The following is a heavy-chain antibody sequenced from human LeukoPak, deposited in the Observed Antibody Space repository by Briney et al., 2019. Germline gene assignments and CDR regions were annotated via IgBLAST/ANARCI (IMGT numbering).Heavy chain of an antibody. CDR1: GYTFTSYG. V-gene: IGHV1-18*01. CDR2: ISAYNGNT. J-gene: IGHJ4*02. CDR3: AREQWLVLYY. D-gene: IGHD6-19*01. Sequence: GASVKVSFKASGYTFTSYGISWVRQPPGQGLEWMGWISAYNGNTNYAQKLQGRVTMTTDTSTSTAYMELRSLRSDDPAVYYCAREQWLVLYYWGQGTLVTVSS.